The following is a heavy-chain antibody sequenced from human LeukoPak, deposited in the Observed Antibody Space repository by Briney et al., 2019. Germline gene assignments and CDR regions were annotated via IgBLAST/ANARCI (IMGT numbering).Heavy chain of an antibody. CDR2: IKQDGSEK. CDR3: ARGGDSSGWHNWFDP. V-gene: IGHV3-7*01. D-gene: IGHD6-19*01. CDR1: GFTFSSYW. Sequence: GGSLRLSCAASGFTFSSYWMHWVRQAPGKGLEWVANIKQDGSEKYYVDSVKGRFTISRDNAKNSLYLQMNSLRAEDTAVYYCARGGDSSGWHNWFDPWGQGTLVTVSS. J-gene: IGHJ5*02.